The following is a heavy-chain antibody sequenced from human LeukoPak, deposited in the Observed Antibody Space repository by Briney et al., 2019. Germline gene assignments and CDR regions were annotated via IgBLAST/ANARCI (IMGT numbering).Heavy chain of an antibody. CDR2: TGFRSGT. J-gene: IGHJ5*02. CDR3: AKGPRYNWNDGRNWFDP. Sequence: GGSLRLSCAASGFAFSNYAMNWVRQAPGKGLEWVSATGFRSGTQYADSVKGRFTISRDNSKNTLYLQMNSLRAEDTAVYYCAKGPRYNWNDGRNWFDPWGQGTLVTVSS. V-gene: IGHV3-23*01. D-gene: IGHD1-1*01. CDR1: GFAFSNYA.